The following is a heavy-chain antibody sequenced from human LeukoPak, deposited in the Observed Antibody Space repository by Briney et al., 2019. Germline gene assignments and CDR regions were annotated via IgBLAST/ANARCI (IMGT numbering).Heavy chain of an antibody. V-gene: IGHV3-23*01. Sequence: GGSLRLSCAASGFTFSSYGMNWVRQAPGKGLEWVSGIGVGGTTYYADSVKGRFTISRDTSKNTLYLQMNSLRAEDTAVYYCAKEDGNYGSGRYYYFDYWGQGTPVTVSS. D-gene: IGHD3-10*01. CDR3: AKEDGNYGSGRYYYFDY. J-gene: IGHJ4*02. CDR1: GFTFSSYG. CDR2: IGVGGTT.